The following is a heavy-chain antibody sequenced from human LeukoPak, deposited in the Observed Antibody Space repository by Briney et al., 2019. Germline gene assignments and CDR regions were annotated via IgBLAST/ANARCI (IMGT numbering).Heavy chain of an antibody. CDR1: GYTLTSYD. CDR3: ARAQKRSYYYDSSGFNPAY. J-gene: IGHJ4*02. Sequence: ASVKVSRKPSGYTLTSYDINWVRQATGQGLEWMGWMNPNRGNTGYAQKFQGRVTMTRNTSISTAYMELSSLRSEDTAVYYCARAQKRSYYYDSSGFNPAYWGQGTLVTVSS. D-gene: IGHD3-22*01. V-gene: IGHV1-8*01. CDR2: MNPNRGNT.